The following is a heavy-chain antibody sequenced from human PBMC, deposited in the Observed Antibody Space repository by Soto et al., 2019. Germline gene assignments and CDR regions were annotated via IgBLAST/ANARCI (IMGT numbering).Heavy chain of an antibody. CDR2: IYNDGKT. Sequence: PGGSLRLSCAASGLPVSTNYMSWVRQAPGKGLEWVSVIYNDGKTYYADSVKGRFTISRDASKNTLHLQMDSLRDEDTAVYYCAKDRTVAARNFDYWGQGTQVTSPQ. CDR3: AKDRTVAARNFDY. V-gene: IGHV3-53*01. J-gene: IGHJ4*02. CDR1: GLPVSTNY. D-gene: IGHD6-6*01.